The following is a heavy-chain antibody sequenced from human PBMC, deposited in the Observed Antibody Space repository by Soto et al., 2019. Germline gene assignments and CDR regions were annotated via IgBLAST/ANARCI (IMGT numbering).Heavy chain of an antibody. V-gene: IGHV4-30-4*01. CDR1: GGSISSGDYY. CDR2: IYYSGST. CDR3: ARAPSPGWDLHPFDY. J-gene: IGHJ4*02. D-gene: IGHD1-26*01. Sequence: QVQLQESGPGLVKPSQTLSLTCTVSGGSISSGDYYWSWIRQPPGKGLEWIGYIYYSGSTYYNPSLKSRVTISVDTSKNQFSLKLSSVTAADTAVYYCARAPSPGWDLHPFDYWGQGTLVTVSS.